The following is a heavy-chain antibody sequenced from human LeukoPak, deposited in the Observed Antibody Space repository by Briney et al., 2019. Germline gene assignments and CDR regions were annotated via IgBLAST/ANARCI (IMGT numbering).Heavy chain of an antibody. CDR1: GYSFNNYG. CDR2: VSAYNGNT. CDR3: ARDSFLIGDRLPFDY. V-gene: IGHV1-18*01. J-gene: IGHJ4*02. D-gene: IGHD3-3*01. Sequence: ASVKVSCKTSGYSFNNYGLTWVRQAPGQGLEWMGWVSAYNGNTNYVEDFQGRVTMTTDTSATTAYMELRGLRSDDTAVYYCARDSFLIGDRLPFDYWGQGTLVTVSS.